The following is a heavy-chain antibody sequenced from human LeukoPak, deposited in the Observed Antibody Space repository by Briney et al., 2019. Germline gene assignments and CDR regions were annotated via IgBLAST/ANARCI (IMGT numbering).Heavy chain of an antibody. V-gene: IGHV3-48*02. J-gene: IGHJ4*02. CDR2: ISSSSSTI. CDR3: ARGRAQYYYDSSGYYYFDY. D-gene: IGHD3-22*01. CDR1: GLTFSNAW. Sequence: PGGSLRLSCAVSGLTFSNAWMNWVRQAPGKGLEWVSYISSSSSTIYYADSVKGRFTISRDNAKNSLYLQMNSLRDEDTAVYYCARGRAQYYYDSSGYYYFDYWGQGTLVTVSS.